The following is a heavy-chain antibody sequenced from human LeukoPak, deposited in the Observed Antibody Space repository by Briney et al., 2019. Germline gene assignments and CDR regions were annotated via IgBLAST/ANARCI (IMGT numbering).Heavy chain of an antibody. CDR3: ASIAAAGTGY. Sequence: PERSLRLSCAASGFTFSSYGMHWVRQAPGKGLERVAVIWYDGSNKYYADSVKGRFTISRDNSKNTLYLQMNSLRAEDTAVYYCASIAAAGTGYWGQGTLVTVSS. CDR2: IWYDGSNK. J-gene: IGHJ4*02. CDR1: GFTFSSYG. V-gene: IGHV3-33*01. D-gene: IGHD6-13*01.